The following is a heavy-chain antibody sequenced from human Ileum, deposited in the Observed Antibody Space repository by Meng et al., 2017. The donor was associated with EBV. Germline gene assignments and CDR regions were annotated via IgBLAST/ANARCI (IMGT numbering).Heavy chain of an antibody. Sequence: QVQRQQWVAGLLKPSETLSRTCAVYGGSFSGYYWSWIRQPPGKGLEWIGEINHSGSTNYNPSLKSRVTISVDTSKNQFSLKLSSVTAADTAVYYCARGNKVSDRGFDYWGQGTLVTVSS. J-gene: IGHJ4*02. CDR1: GGSFSGYY. CDR2: INHSGST. D-gene: IGHD3-10*01. V-gene: IGHV4-34*01. CDR3: ARGNKVSDRGFDY.